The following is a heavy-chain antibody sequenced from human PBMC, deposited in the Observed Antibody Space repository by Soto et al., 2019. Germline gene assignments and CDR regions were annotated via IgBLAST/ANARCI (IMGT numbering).Heavy chain of an antibody. V-gene: IGHV1-18*01. CDR3: ARDYRSIAAAGSDYYYYYGMDV. CDR1: GYTFTSYG. J-gene: IGHJ6*02. D-gene: IGHD6-13*01. CDR2: ISAYNGNT. Sequence: GASVKVSCKASGYTFTSYGISWVRQAPGQGLEWMGWISAYNGNTNYAQKLQGRVTMTTDTSTSTAYMELRSLRSDDTAVYYCARDYRSIAAAGSDYYYYYGMDVWGQGTTVTVSS.